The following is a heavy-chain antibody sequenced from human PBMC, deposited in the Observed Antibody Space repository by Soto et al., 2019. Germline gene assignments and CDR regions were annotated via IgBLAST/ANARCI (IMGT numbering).Heavy chain of an antibody. CDR1: GFTFTDYT. V-gene: IGHV3-21*05. CDR3: ARDWSYSFDY. D-gene: IGHD4-4*01. Sequence: GGSLRLSCAASGFTFTDYTMNWVRQAPGKGLKWISYIGTSGSFTSYADSVKGRYTISRDNAKNSLFLQMNSLRAEDTAVYYCARDWSYSFDYWGQGALFTVSS. CDR2: IGTSGSFT. J-gene: IGHJ4*02.